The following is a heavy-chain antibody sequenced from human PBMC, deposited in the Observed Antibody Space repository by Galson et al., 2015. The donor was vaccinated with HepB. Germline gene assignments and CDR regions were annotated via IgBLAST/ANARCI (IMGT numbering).Heavy chain of an antibody. V-gene: IGHV6-1*01. D-gene: IGHD6-19*01. CDR1: GDSVSSTSAA. CDR2: TFYTSKWYN. CDR3: ARSSGWYNY. Sequence: CAISGDSVSSTSAAWSWFRQSPSRGLEWLGRTFYTSKWYNEYAISAKSRVTINPDTSKNQFSLQLNSVTPEDTAVYYCARSSGWYNYWGQGTLVTVSS. J-gene: IGHJ4*02.